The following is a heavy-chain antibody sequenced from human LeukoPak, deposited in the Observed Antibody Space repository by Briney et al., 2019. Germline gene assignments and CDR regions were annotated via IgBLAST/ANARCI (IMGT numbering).Heavy chain of an antibody. D-gene: IGHD3-3*01. V-gene: IGHV3-30*02. CDR1: GFTFSSYG. Sequence: PGGSLRLSCAASGFTFSSYGMHWVRQAPGKGLEWVAFIRYDGSNKYYADSVKGRFTISRDNSKNTLYLQMNSLRAEDTAVYYCARGLAYDFWSGYLGTPFDYWGQGTLVTVSS. CDR2: IRYDGSNK. J-gene: IGHJ4*02. CDR3: ARGLAYDFWSGYLGTPFDY.